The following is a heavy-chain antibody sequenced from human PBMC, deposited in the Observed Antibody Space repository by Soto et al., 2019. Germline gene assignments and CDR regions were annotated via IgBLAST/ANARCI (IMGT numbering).Heavy chain of an antibody. V-gene: IGHV1-69*13. J-gene: IGHJ4*02. D-gene: IGHD6-13*01. CDR1: GGTFSRYP. Sequence: SVKVSCKASGGTFSRYPISWVRQAPGQGLEWMGGIIPIFGTANYAQRFQGRVTITADESTSTAYMELSSLRSEDTAIYYCARAAEEPQLIQGGNFDSWGQGTLVIVSS. CDR3: ARAAEEPQLIQGGNFDS. CDR2: IIPIFGTA.